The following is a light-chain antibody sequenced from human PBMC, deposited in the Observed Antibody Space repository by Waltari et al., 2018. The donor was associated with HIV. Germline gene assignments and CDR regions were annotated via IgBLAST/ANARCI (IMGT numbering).Light chain of an antibody. J-gene: IGLJ2*01. CDR3: QSGDNSGPHVV. V-gene: IGLV3-25*03. Sequence: SSELTQPPSLSVSPGQTAGIPCSGDVLSRQYSYWYRQKPGQAPVMVMYRDTERPSGIPGRFSGSKSGTTVTLTIGGVQAEDEADYYCQSGDNSGPHVVFGGGTTLTVL. CDR1: VLSRQY. CDR2: RDT.